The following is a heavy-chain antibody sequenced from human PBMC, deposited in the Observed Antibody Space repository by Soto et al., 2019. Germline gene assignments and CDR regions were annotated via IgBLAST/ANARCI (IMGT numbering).Heavy chain of an antibody. Sequence: EVQLVESGGGLVQPGGSLRLSCAASGFTFTAYSMNWVRQAPGKGLEWVSYISSGSGSIYYADSVKGRFTISRDDAKNSLYLQMNSLRDEDTAGYDCARDFWDYWGQGTVVTVSS. J-gene: IGHJ4*02. CDR1: GFTFTAYS. CDR3: ARDFWDY. D-gene: IGHD3-3*01. V-gene: IGHV3-48*02. CDR2: ISSGSGSI.